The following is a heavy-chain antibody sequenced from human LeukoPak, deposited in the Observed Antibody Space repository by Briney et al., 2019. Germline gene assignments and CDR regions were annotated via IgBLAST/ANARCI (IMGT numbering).Heavy chain of an antibody. J-gene: IGHJ4*02. CDR3: TRESGSYHGNDY. Sequence: ASVKVSCKDSEYTFTGYYMHWVRQAPGQGLEWMGRINPNNGATNYAQKFQGRVTITGDTSINTAYMELSSLRSDDTAVYYCTRESGSYHGNDYWGQGTLVTVSS. V-gene: IGHV1-2*06. CDR1: EYTFTGYY. D-gene: IGHD1-26*01. CDR2: INPNNGAT.